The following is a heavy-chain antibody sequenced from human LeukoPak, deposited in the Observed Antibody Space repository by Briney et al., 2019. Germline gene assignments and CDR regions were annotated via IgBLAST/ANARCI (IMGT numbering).Heavy chain of an antibody. CDR2: IYHSGST. CDR1: GYSISSGYY. CDR3: ARAGYSSGWAINYYYYMDV. V-gene: IGHV4-38-2*02. D-gene: IGHD6-19*01. J-gene: IGHJ6*03. Sequence: SETLSLTCTVSGYSISSGYYWGWIRQPPGKGLEWIGSIYHSGSTYYNPSLKSRVTISVDTSKNQFSLKLSSVTAADTAVYYCARAGYSSGWAINYYYYMDVWGKGTTVTVSS.